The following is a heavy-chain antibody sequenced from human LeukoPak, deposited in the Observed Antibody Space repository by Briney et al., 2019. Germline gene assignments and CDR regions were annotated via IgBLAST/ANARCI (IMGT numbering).Heavy chain of an antibody. V-gene: IGHV3-21*01. CDR2: ISSSSSYI. CDR1: GCTFSSYS. J-gene: IGHJ3*02. Sequence: SGGSLRLSCAASGCTFSSYSMNWVRQAPGKGLEWVSSISSSSSYIYYADSVKGRFTISRDNAKNSLYLQMNSLRAEDTAVYYCARDYYGQSGAFDIWGQGTMVTVSS. D-gene: IGHD3-10*01. CDR3: ARDYYGQSGAFDI.